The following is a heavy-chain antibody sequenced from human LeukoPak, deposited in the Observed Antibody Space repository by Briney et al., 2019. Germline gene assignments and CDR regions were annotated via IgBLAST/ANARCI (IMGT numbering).Heavy chain of an antibody. CDR2: IKSKTDGGTT. J-gene: IGHJ4*02. D-gene: IGHD2-2*01. V-gene: IGHV3-15*01. Sequence: PGGSLRLSCAASGFTLSSYWMSWVRQAPGKGLEWVGRIKSKTDGGTTDYAAPVKGRFTISRDDSKNTLYLQMNSLKTEDTAVYYCTTYGVVPAAMFEYYFDYWGQGTLVTVSS. CDR1: GFTLSSYW. CDR3: TTYGVVPAAMFEYYFDY.